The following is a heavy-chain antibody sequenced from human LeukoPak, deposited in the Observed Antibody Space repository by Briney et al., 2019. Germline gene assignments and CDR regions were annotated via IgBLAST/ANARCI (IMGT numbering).Heavy chain of an antibody. V-gene: IGHV3-48*03. Sequence: GGSLRLSCAASGFTFSSYEMNWVRQAPGKGLEWVSYISSSGSTIYYADSVKGRFTISRDNAKNSLYLQMNSLRAEDTAVYFCGSRYGRLYYFDYWGQGTLVTVSS. J-gene: IGHJ4*02. D-gene: IGHD1-1*01. CDR1: GFTFSSYE. CDR2: ISSSGSTI. CDR3: GSRYGRLYYFDY.